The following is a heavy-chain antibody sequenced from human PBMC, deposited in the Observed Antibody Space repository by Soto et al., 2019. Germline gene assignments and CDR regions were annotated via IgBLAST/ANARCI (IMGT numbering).Heavy chain of an antibody. V-gene: IGHV1-18*01. CDR3: ARDLGGWPDY. CDR1: GYTFTNFG. CDR2: IGAYSFNT. J-gene: IGHJ4*01. Sequence: ASVKVSCKASGYTFTNFGIIFVRQAPGQWLECIGWIGAYSFNTNYAENFQGRVAISSDTSASRAYMELSSLRSEDTAVYYCARDLGGWPDYWG. D-gene: IGHD2-15*01.